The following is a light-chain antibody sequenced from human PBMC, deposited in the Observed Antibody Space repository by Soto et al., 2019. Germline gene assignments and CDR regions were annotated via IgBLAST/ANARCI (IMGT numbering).Light chain of an antibody. CDR3: QSYDSSLSGYV. Sequence: QSVLTQPPSVSGAPGQRVTISCTGSSSNIGAGYDVNWYQQLPGTAPKLLIYGNSNQPSGVPDRFSGSKSDTSASLAITGLQAEDEADYYCQSYDSSLSGYVFGTGTKVTVL. CDR1: SSNIGAGYD. J-gene: IGLJ1*01. CDR2: GNS. V-gene: IGLV1-40*01.